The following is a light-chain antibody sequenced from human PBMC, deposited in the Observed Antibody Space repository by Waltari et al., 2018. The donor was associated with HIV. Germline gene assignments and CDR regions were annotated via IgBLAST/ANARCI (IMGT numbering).Light chain of an antibody. CDR2: DVT. CDR3: CSSGGSAVV. V-gene: IGLV2-8*01. Sequence: QSALTQPPSASGSPGQSVTISCTGTGNDVGAYNYVSWYQLHPGKAPKLLIYDVTKRSGGVPGRFACTKCGKTALLIVGGLHGDEEDDYYCCSSGGSAVVFGGGTKLTVL. CDR1: GNDVGAYNY. J-gene: IGLJ2*01.